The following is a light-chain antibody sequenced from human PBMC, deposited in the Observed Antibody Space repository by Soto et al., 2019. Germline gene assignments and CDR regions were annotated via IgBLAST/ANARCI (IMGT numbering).Light chain of an antibody. V-gene: IGLV2-14*01. Sequence: QSVLTQPASVSGSPGQSITISCTGTSSDVGAYNYVSWYQQHPGKAPKLIMYEVSNRPSGVTSRFYGSKSGNTASLTISGLQAEDEADYYCSSYASSSTLFGGGTKLTVL. J-gene: IGLJ2*01. CDR3: SSYASSSTL. CDR1: SSDVGAYNY. CDR2: EVS.